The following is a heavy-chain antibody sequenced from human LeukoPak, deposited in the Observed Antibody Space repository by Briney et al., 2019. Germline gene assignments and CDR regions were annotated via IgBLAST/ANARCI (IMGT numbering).Heavy chain of an antibody. CDR1: GLTFRTYA. J-gene: IGHJ4*02. D-gene: IGHD6-19*01. V-gene: IGHV3-23*01. CDR3: AKDREDGSSGWYDY. CDR2: ISDSGGYP. Sequence: GGSLRLSCAASGLTFRTYAMSWVRQAPGKGLEWVSSISDSGGYPFYADSVKGRFTISRDNSKNTVYLQMNSLRAEDTAVYYCAKDREDGSSGWYDYWGQGTLVTVSS.